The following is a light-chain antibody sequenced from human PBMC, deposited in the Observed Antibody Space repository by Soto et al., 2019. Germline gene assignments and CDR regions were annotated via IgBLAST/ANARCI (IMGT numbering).Light chain of an antibody. Sequence: DIQMTQAPSSLSASVGDRVTITFGASQSISSYLNWYQQKPGKAPKLLIYGESSLQSGVPSRFSGSGSGTDFTLTISSLQPEDFATYYCQRDYSSRRTFGKGTKVDI. CDR3: QRDYSSRRT. V-gene: IGKV1-39*01. CDR1: QSISSY. CDR2: GES. J-gene: IGKJ1*01.